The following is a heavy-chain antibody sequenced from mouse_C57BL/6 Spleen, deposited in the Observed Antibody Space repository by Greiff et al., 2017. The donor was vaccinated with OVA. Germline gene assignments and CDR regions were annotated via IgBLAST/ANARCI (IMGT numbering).Heavy chain of an antibody. J-gene: IGHJ2*01. CDR1: GYTFTSYW. V-gene: IGHV1-55*01. Sequence: QVQLQQPGAELVKPGASVKMSCKASGYTFTSYWITWVKQRPGQGLEWIGDIYPGSGSTNYNETFKSQATLTVDTSSSTAYMQLSSLTSEDSAVYYCARMERREGNYFDYWGQGTTLTVSS. CDR2: IYPGSGST. CDR3: ARMERREGNYFDY. D-gene: IGHD2-12*01.